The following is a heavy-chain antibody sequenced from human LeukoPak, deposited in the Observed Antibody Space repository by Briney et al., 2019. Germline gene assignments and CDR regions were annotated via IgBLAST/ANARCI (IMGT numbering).Heavy chain of an antibody. CDR3: GCQLLCGKYFLGGPGFDP. V-gene: IGHV4-61*01. Sequence: SETLSLTCTVSGGSVSSGSYYWSWIRQPPGKGLEWIGYIYYSGSTNYNPSLKRRVTISVDTSKNQFPLKLSSVTAADTAVYYCGCQLLCGKYFLGGPGFDPWGRETLVTVPP. J-gene: IGHJ5*02. D-gene: IGHD4/OR15-4a*01. CDR1: GGSVSSGSYY. CDR2: IYYSGST.